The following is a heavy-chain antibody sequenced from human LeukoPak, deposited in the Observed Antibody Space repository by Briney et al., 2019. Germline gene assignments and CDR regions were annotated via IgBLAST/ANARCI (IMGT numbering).Heavy chain of an antibody. Sequence: GGSLRLSCAASGLTFSSYAITWVRQAPGEGLEWVSSISGSGGIIYYADSVGGRFTISRDNSKNTVFLQMNYLRAEDTAVYYCETTEGAGCSGTSCLVAFDYWGQGTLVTVSS. J-gene: IGHJ4*02. D-gene: IGHD2-15*01. CDR3: ETTEGAGCSGTSCLVAFDY. CDR2: ISGSGGII. CDR1: GLTFSSYA. V-gene: IGHV3-23*01.